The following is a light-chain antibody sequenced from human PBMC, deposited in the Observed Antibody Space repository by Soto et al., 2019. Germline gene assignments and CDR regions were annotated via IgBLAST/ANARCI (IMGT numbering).Light chain of an antibody. J-gene: IGKJ1*01. CDR2: AAS. V-gene: IGKV1-39*01. Sequence: DIQMTQSPSSLSASVGDRVTITCRASQSISSYLNWYQQKPGKAPKLLIYAASTLQSGVPSRFSDSGSGTDFTLTISSLQPEDFAPYYCQQSYSTPRTFGQGTKVEIK. CDR1: QSISSY. CDR3: QQSYSTPRT.